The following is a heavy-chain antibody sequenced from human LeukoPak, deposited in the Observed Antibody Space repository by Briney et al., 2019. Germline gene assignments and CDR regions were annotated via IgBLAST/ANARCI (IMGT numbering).Heavy chain of an antibody. J-gene: IGHJ5*01. D-gene: IGHD3-10*01. CDR2: IYTGGNT. CDR1: GFIVSSSY. Sequence: GGSLRLSCAASGFIVSSSYMSWVRQAPGKGLEWVSVIYTGGNTYYADSVKGRFTISRDDSKNTLYLQMNSLGAEDTAVYYCARARGYSWIDSWGQGTLVTVSS. CDR3: ARARGYSWIDS. V-gene: IGHV3-53*01.